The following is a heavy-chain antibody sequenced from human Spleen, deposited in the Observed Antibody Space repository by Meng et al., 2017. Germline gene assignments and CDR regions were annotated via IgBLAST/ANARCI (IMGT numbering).Heavy chain of an antibody. CDR1: GFTFDDHG. J-gene: IGHJ6*02. Sequence: GESLKISCAASGFTFDDHGMSWVRQAPGKGLEWVSGFSWNGGGTGYADSVKGRFTISRDNSKNTLYLQMNSLRAEDTAVYYCARALSIVGATTGDYYGMDVWGQGTMVTVSS. CDR3: ARALSIVGATTGDYYGMDV. CDR2: FSWNGGGT. D-gene: IGHD1-26*01. V-gene: IGHV3-20*04.